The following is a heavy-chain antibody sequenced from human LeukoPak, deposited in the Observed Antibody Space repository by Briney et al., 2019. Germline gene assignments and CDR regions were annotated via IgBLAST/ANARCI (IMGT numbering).Heavy chain of an antibody. CDR2: IYYSGST. J-gene: IGHJ5*02. V-gene: IGHV4-59*01. Sequence: SETLSLTCTVPGGSISSYYWSWIRQPPGKGLEWIGYIYYSGSTNYNPSLKSRVTISVDTSKNQFSLKLSSVTAADTAVYYCASMNIDYYDSSGYLPDRFDPWGQGTLVTVSS. D-gene: IGHD3-22*01. CDR3: ASMNIDYYDSSGYLPDRFDP. CDR1: GGSISSYY.